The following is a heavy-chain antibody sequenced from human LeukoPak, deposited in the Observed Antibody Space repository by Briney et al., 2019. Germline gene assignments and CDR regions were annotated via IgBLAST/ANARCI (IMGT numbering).Heavy chain of an antibody. Sequence: SETLSLTCTVSGGSISSYYWSWIRQPPGRGLEWIGYIYYSGSTNYNPSLKSRVTISVDTSKNQFSLKLNSVTAADTAIYYCTRGSRYCSSGSCYGWFDPWGQGTLVTVSS. CDR3: TRGSRYCSSGSCYGWFDP. V-gene: IGHV4-59*01. CDR2: IYYSGST. CDR1: GGSISSYY. D-gene: IGHD2-15*01. J-gene: IGHJ5*02.